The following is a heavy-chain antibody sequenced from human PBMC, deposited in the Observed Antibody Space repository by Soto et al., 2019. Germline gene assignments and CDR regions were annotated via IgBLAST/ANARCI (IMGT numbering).Heavy chain of an antibody. D-gene: IGHD3-22*01. J-gene: IGHJ4*02. CDR3: ARLSATTTYHYNPFDY. Sequence: SETLSLTCTVSGGSISSYYWSWIRQPPGKGLEWIGYIYYNVNTNYSPSLQGQVTISADKSISTAYLQWSSLKASDTAVYYCARLSATTTYHYNPFDYWGLRTLVTVSS. V-gene: IGHV4-59*12. CDR1: GGSISSYY. CDR2: IYYNVNT.